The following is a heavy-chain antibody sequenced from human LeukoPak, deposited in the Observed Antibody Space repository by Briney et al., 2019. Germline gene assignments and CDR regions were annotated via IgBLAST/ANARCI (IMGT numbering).Heavy chain of an antibody. D-gene: IGHD4-17*01. CDR1: GFTFSSYA. V-gene: IGHV3-30-3*01. CDR2: ISYDGSNR. Sequence: QSGGSLRLSCAASGFTFSSYAMHWVRQAPGKGLEWVAVISYDGSNRYYADSVKGRFTISRDNSKNSLYLQMNSLRAEDTAVYYCARDNDYGDFDYWGQGTLVTVSS. J-gene: IGHJ4*02. CDR3: ARDNDYGDFDY.